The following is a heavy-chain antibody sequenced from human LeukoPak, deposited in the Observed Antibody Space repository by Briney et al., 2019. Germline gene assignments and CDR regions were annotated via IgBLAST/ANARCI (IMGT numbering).Heavy chain of an antibody. D-gene: IGHD6-19*01. J-gene: IGHJ4*02. Sequence: PSETLSLTCTVSGGSISSSSYYWGWIRQPPGKGLEWIGSIYHSGSIYYNPSLKSRVTISVDTSKNQFSLKLSSVTAADTAVYFCARGRYTTGWYDYWGQGTLVTVSS. V-gene: IGHV4-39*07. CDR3: ARGRYTTGWYDY. CDR1: GGSISSSSYY. CDR2: IYHSGSI.